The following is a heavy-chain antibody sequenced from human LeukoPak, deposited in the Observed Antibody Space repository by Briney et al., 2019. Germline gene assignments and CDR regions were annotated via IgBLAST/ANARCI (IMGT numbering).Heavy chain of an antibody. J-gene: IGHJ4*02. CDR2: IYYSGST. CDR1: GGSISSYY. CDR3: ARDPGIAAAGDPY. Sequence: SETLSLTCTVSGGSISSYYWSWIRQPPGKGLEWIGYIYYSGSTNYNPSLKSRVTISVDTSKNQFSLKLSSVTAADTAVYYCARDPGIAAAGDPYWGQGTLVTVSS. V-gene: IGHV4-59*12. D-gene: IGHD6-13*01.